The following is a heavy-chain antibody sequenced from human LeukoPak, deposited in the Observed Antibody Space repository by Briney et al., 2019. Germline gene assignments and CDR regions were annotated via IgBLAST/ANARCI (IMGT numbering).Heavy chain of an antibody. V-gene: IGHV4-30-2*01. CDR3: ARGLYRGEEYYFDY. D-gene: IGHD3-10*01. CDR2: IYHSGST. CDR1: GGSISSGGYS. J-gene: IGHJ4*02. Sequence: KSSETLSLTCAVSGGSISSGGYSWSWIRQPPGKGLEWIGYIYHSGSTYYNPSLKSRVTISVDRSKNQFSLKLSSVTAADTAVYYCARGLYRGEEYYFDYWGQGTLVTVSS.